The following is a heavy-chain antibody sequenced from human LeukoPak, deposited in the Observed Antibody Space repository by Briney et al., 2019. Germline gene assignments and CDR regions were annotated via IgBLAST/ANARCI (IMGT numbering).Heavy chain of an antibody. Sequence: GGSLRLSCAASGFTFSRFGIHWVRQAPGKGLEWVAFIRSDGTNKYYADSVKGRFTISRDSSKNTLYLQMNSLRAEDTAVYYCAKSGHEYYYYYMDVWGKGTTVTVSS. CDR1: GFTFSRFG. CDR2: IRSDGTNK. V-gene: IGHV3-30*02. J-gene: IGHJ6*03. CDR3: AKSGHEYYYYYMDV. D-gene: IGHD1-26*01.